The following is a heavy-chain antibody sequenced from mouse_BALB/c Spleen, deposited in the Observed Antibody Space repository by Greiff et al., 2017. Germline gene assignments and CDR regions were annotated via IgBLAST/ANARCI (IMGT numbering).Heavy chain of an antibody. V-gene: IGHV1S81*02. J-gene: IGHJ3*01. D-gene: IGHD2-2*01. Sequence: QVQLQQPGAELVKPGASVKLSCKASGYTFTSYWMHWVKQRPGQGLEWIGEINPSNGRTNYNEKFKSKATLTVDKSSSTAYMQLSSLTSEDSAVYYCAVYYGYDVWFAYWGQGTLVTVSA. CDR2: INPSNGRT. CDR3: AVYYGYDVWFAY. CDR1: GYTFTSYW.